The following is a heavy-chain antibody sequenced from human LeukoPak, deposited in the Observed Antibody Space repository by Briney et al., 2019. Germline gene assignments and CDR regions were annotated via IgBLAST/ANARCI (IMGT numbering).Heavy chain of an antibody. CDR1: GFTFSSYA. CDR3: AKYNWNDDLFDY. Sequence: VGSLRLSCAASGFTFSSYAMSWVRQAPGKGLEWVSAISGSGGSTYYADSVKGRFTISRDNSKNTLYLQMNSLRAEDTAVYYCAKYNWNDDLFDYWGQGTLVTVSS. V-gene: IGHV3-23*01. CDR2: ISGSGGST. J-gene: IGHJ4*02. D-gene: IGHD1-20*01.